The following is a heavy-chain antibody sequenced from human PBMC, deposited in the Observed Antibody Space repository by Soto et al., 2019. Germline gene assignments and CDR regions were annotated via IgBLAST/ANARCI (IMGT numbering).Heavy chain of an antibody. J-gene: IGHJ6*02. CDR2: IYYSGST. V-gene: IGHV4-61*01. CDR3: ARDRDCDFWRRGYYYYGMDV. CDR1: GGSVSSGSYY. D-gene: IGHD3-3*01. Sequence: SETLSLTCTVSGGSVSSGSYYWSWIRQPPGKGLEWIGYIYYSGSTNYNPSLKSRVTISADTSKNQFSLKLSSVTAADTAVYYCARDRDCDFWRRGYYYYGMDVWGQGTTVTVSS.